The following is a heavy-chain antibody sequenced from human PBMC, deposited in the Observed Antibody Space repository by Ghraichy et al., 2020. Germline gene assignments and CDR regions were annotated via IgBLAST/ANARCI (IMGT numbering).Heavy chain of an antibody. V-gene: IGHV4-4*07. J-gene: IGHJ6*04. CDR2: INTSGRT. Sequence: SETLSLTCTVSGDSISTYYWSWIWKPDWKGLEWIGSINTSGRTNYNHSLNIRVTMSVDTSKNQFSLKLNSVTAAATAVYYCARDSSGYYTPEYYYGMDVWCKETTFTVSA. CDR1: GDSISTYY. D-gene: IGHD3-22*01. CDR3: ARDSSGYYTPEYYYGMDV.